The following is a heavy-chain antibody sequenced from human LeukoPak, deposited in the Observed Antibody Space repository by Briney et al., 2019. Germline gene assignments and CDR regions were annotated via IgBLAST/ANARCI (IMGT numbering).Heavy chain of an antibody. V-gene: IGHV3-21*01. CDR2: IGSSSKYI. J-gene: IGHJ5*02. D-gene: IGHD2-2*03. CDR1: GFTFSTYS. CDR3: ARDLDIVVVPASWFYP. Sequence: PGGSLRLSCAASGFTFSTYSMNWVRQAPGRGLEWVSSIGSSSKYIYYADSVKGRFTISRDDAKNSLSLQMNSLRAEDTAVYYCARDLDIVVVPASWFYPWGQGTLVTVSS.